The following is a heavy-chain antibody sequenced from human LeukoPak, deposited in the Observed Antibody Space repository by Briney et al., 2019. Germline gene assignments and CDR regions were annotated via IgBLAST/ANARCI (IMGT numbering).Heavy chain of an antibody. Sequence: PSQTLSLTCTVSRGSVRSGGYYWRWVRQHPGKTLEWIGYIYYSGSTYYNPSLKSRVTISVDTSKSQFSLKLSSVTAADTAVYYCAIGDFHYDIFTGYSPPRFFDYWGQGTLVTVSS. CDR3: AIGDFHYDIFTGYSPPRFFDY. D-gene: IGHD3-9*01. V-gene: IGHV4-31*03. CDR2: IYYSGST. J-gene: IGHJ4*02. CDR1: RGSVRSGGYY.